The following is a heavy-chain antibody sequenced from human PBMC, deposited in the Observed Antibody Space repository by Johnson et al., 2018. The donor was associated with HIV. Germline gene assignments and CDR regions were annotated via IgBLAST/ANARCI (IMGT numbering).Heavy chain of an antibody. D-gene: IGHD1-26*01. CDR3: ARVWSGSYYSNAFDI. Sequence: QVQLLESGGVVVQPGRSLRLSCAASGFTFSSYAMHLVRQAPGKGLEWVAVISYDGSNKYYADSVKGRFTISRDDAKNSLYLQMNSLRAEDTALYYCARVWSGSYYSNAFDIWGQGTMVTVSS. CDR2: ISYDGSNK. V-gene: IGHV3-30*04. J-gene: IGHJ3*02. CDR1: GFTFSSYA.